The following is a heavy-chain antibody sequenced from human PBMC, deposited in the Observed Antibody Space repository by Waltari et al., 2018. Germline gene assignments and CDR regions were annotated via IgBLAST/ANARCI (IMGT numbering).Heavy chain of an antibody. J-gene: IGHJ3*02. V-gene: IGHV1-69-2*01. D-gene: IGHD1-26*01. CDR3: ARSGSYSRDIDAFDI. CDR1: GYTFTDYY. Sequence: EVQLVQSGAEVKKPGATVKISCKASGYTFTDYYMHWVQQAPGKGLEGMGRVEPEDGETLYEEKFQGRVTITADSATDTAYMELSSRRSEDTAVYYCARSGSYSRDIDAFDIWGQGTMVTVSS. CDR2: VEPEDGET.